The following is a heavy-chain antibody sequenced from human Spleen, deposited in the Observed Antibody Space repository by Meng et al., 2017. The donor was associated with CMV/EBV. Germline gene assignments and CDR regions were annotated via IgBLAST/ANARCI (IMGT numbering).Heavy chain of an antibody. V-gene: IGHV4-39*02. J-gene: IGHJ5*02. Sequence: GSLRLSCTVSGGSIITTTYYWAWIRQPPGEGLEWIGSVYYSGVTYYNPSLQSRVTISVDTSKNQFSLRLSSVTAADTAVYYCVREQRGYCTSTSCPSRWFDPWGQGTLVTVSS. CDR1: GGSIITTTYY. CDR2: VYYSGVT. CDR3: VREQRGYCTSTSCPSRWFDP. D-gene: IGHD2-2*01.